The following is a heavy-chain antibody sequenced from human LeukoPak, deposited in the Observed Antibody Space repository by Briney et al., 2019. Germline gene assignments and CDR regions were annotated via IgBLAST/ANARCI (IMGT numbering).Heavy chain of an antibody. V-gene: IGHV1-46*01. D-gene: IGHD3-22*01. Sequence: ASVKVSCKASEYTFTSYYMHWVRQAPGQGLEWMGIINPSGGSTSYAQKFQGRVTMTRDTSTSTVYMELSSLRSEDTAVYYCARETSPSVDYYDSSGSPTFDYWGQGTLVTVSS. CDR3: ARETSPSVDYYDSSGSPTFDY. CDR1: EYTFTSYY. CDR2: INPSGGST. J-gene: IGHJ4*02.